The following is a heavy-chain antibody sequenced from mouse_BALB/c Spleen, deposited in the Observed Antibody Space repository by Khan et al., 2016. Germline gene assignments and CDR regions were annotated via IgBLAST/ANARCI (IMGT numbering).Heavy chain of an antibody. CDR2: ISSGGST. CDR1: GFTFSSYA. J-gene: IGHJ1*01. CDR3: ARGRYYGSSYYWYFDV. D-gene: IGHD1-1*01. Sequence: EVELVESGGGLVKPGGSLKLSCAASGFTFSSYAMSWVRQTPEKRLEWVASISSGGSTYYPDSVKGRFTISRDNARNLLYLQMSSLRSEDTAMYYCARGRYYGSSYYWYFDVWGAGTTVTVSS. V-gene: IGHV5-6-5*01.